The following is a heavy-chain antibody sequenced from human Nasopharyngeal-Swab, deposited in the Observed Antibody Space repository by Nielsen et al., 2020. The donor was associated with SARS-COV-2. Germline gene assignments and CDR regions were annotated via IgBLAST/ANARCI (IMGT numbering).Heavy chain of an antibody. CDR1: GFTFDDYA. CDR2: ISSSGSTI. D-gene: IGHD3-16*01. Sequence: GESLKISCAASGFTFDDYAMHWVRQAPGKGLEWVSYISSSGSTIYYADSVKGRFTISRDNAKNSLYLQMNSLRAEDTAVYYCARGPALTEYFDYWGQGTLVTVSS. CDR3: ARGPALTEYFDY. J-gene: IGHJ4*02. V-gene: IGHV3-11*01.